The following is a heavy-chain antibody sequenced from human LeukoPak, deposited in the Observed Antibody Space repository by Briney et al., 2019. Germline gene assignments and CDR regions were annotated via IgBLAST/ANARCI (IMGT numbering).Heavy chain of an antibody. D-gene: IGHD6-19*01. V-gene: IGHV4-59*01. J-gene: IGHJ4*02. Sequence: SETLSLTCTVSGVSISRYYWSWIRQPPGKGLEWIGYIYYSGSTNYNPSLKSRVTISVDTSKNQFSLKLNSVTAADTAVYYCARASGWYRLAFDYWGQGTLVTVSS. CDR2: IYYSGST. CDR1: GVSISRYY. CDR3: ARASGWYRLAFDY.